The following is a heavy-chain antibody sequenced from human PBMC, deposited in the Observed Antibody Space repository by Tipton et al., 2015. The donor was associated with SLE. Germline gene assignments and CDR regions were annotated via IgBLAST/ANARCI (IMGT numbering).Heavy chain of an antibody. D-gene: IGHD3-22*01. V-gene: IGHV3-21*03. CDR3: ARDTYYYDSSGYYSYYYYYGMDV. CDR1: GFTSSSYS. CDR2: ISSSSTYI. Sequence: SLRLSCAASGFTSSSYSMNWVRQAPGKGLEWVSSISSSSTYIYYADSVKGRFTISRDNAKNSLYLQMNSLRAEDTAVYYCARDTYYYDSSGYYSYYYYYGMDVWGQGTTVTVSS. J-gene: IGHJ6*02.